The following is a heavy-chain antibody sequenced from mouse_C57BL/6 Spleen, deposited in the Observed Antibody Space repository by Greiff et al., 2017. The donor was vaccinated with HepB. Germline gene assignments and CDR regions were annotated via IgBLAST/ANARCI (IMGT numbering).Heavy chain of an antibody. CDR2: ISSGSSTI. Sequence: EVQLVESGGGLVKPGGSLKLSCAASGFTFSDYGMHWVRQAPEKGLEWVAYISSGSSTIYYADTVKGRFTISRDNAKNTLFLQMTSLRSEDTAMYYCAREDGSSFWFAYWGQGTLVTVSA. J-gene: IGHJ3*01. CDR1: GFTFSDYG. CDR3: AREDGSSFWFAY. V-gene: IGHV5-17*01. D-gene: IGHD1-1*01.